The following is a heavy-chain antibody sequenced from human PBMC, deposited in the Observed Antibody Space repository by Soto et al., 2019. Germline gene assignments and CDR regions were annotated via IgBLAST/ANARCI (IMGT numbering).Heavy chain of an antibody. CDR2: IMPIWCTA. V-gene: IGHV1-69*06. CDR1: GGSFSSYA. Sequence: SVEVSCKASGGSFSSYAISWVRQAPGQGLEWMGGIMPIWCTANYSQKCQGRVTIPADKSTSTAYMELSSLRSEDTAMYSCASRRDGYNSGPLAYWGQGTLVTVSS. D-gene: IGHD1-1*01. CDR3: ASRRDGYNSGPLAY. J-gene: IGHJ4*02.